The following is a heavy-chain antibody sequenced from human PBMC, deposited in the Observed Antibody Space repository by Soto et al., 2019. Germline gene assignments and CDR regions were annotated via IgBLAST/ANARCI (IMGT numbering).Heavy chain of an antibody. Sequence: QVQLVQSGAEVKKPGASVKVSCKASGYTFTSYNIHWVRQAPGQGLGWMGIINPSGGGTSYAQNFRGRVTMTRDTSTNTVYMEVSSLRSEDTAVYYCARVLTSTFDYWGQGTLVTVSS. V-gene: IGHV1-46*01. CDR3: ARVLTSTFDY. D-gene: IGHD1-20*01. CDR1: GYTFTSYN. CDR2: INPSGGGT. J-gene: IGHJ4*02.